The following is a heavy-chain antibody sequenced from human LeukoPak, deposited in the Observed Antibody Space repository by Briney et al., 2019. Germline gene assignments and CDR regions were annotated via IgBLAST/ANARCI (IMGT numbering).Heavy chain of an antibody. J-gene: IGHJ4*02. CDR1: GGTFSSYA. D-gene: IGHD4-17*01. Sequence: GASVKVSCKASGGTFSSYAISWVRQAPGQGLEWMGGIIPIFGTANYAQKFQGRVTITADKSTSTAYMELSSLRSEDTAVYYCAGERKLTNYGDYNDYWGQGTLVTVSS. CDR3: AGERKLTNYGDYNDY. CDR2: IIPIFGTA. V-gene: IGHV1-69*06.